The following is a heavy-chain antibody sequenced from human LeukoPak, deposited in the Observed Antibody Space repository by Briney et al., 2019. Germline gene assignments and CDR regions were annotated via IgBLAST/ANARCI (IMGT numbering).Heavy chain of an antibody. V-gene: IGHV1-69*01. CDR3: ARAPILLWFGELSDY. Sequence: SVTVSCTASGGTFSSYAISWVRQAPGQGLEWMGGIIPIFGTANYAQKFQGRVTITADESTSTAYMELSSLRSEDTAVYYCARAPILLWFGELSDYWGQGTLVTVSS. J-gene: IGHJ4*02. D-gene: IGHD3-10*01. CDR2: IIPIFGTA. CDR1: GGTFSSYA.